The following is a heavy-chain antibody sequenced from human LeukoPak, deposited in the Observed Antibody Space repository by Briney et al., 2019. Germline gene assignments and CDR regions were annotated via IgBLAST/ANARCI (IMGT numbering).Heavy chain of an antibody. V-gene: IGHV4-34*01. CDR1: GGSFSGYY. Sequence: SETLSLTCAVYGGSFSGYYWSWIRQPPGKGLEWIGEINHSGSTNYNPSLKSRVTISVDTSKNQFSLKLSSVTAADTAVYYCARDRYDFWSGDYYYYYGMDVWGQGTTVTVSS. CDR3: ARDRYDFWSGDYYYYYGMDV. J-gene: IGHJ6*02. D-gene: IGHD3-3*01. CDR2: INHSGST.